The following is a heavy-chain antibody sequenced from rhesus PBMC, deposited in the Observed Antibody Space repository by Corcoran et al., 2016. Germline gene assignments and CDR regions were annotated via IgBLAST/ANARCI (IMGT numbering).Heavy chain of an antibody. J-gene: IGHJ4*01. Sequence: EVQLVESGGGLVQPGGSLRLSCAASGFTFSSYGMSWVRQAPGKGLEWVSSSSSASSYIYYADSVKGRFTISRDNAKNSLSLQMNSLRAEDTAVYYCTKYGSGYYTNWGQGVLVTVSS. V-gene: IGHV3S16*01. D-gene: IGHD3-28*01. CDR1: GFTFSSYG. CDR2: SSSASSYI. CDR3: TKYGSGYYTN.